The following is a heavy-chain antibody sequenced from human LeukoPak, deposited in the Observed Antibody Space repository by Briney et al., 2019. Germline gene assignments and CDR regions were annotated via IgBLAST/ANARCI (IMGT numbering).Heavy chain of an antibody. J-gene: IGHJ4*02. CDR1: GFTFSSYS. CDR2: ISYDGSNK. CDR3: ARDRPTTVTTSGFDY. D-gene: IGHD4-17*01. V-gene: IGHV3-30*03. Sequence: GGSLRLSCAASGFTFSSYSMNWVRQAPGKGLEWVAVISYDGSNKYYADSVKGRFTISRDNSKNTLYLQMNSLRAEDTAVYYCARDRPTTVTTSGFDYWGQGTLVTVSS.